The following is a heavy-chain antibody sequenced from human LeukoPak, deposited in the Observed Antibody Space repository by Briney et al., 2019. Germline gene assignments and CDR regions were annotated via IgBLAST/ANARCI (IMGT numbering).Heavy chain of an antibody. D-gene: IGHD6-19*01. J-gene: IGHJ5*02. CDR2: IYYSGST. Sequence: SETLSLTCTVSGGSISSYYWSWIRQPPGKGLEWIGYIYYSGSTNYNPSLKSRVTISVDTSKNQFPLKLSSVTAADTAVYYCARGHRLWAVAGSPWGQGTLVTVSS. CDR1: GGSISSYY. CDR3: ARGHRLWAVAGSP. V-gene: IGHV4-59*01.